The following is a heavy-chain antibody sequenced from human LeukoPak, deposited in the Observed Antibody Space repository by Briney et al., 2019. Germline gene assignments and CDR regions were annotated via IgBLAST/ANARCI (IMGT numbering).Heavy chain of an antibody. CDR3: ARETEYSSGWYSDRNYYYGMDV. CDR1: GLTFSSYG. D-gene: IGHD6-19*01. CDR2: ISYDGSNK. V-gene: IGHV3-30*03. Sequence: GGSLRLSCAASGLTFSSYGMHWVRQAPGKGLEWVAVISYDGSNKYYADSVKGRFTISRDNSKNTLYLQMNSLRAEDTAVYYCARETEYSSGWYSDRNYYYGMDVWGQGTTVTVSS. J-gene: IGHJ6*02.